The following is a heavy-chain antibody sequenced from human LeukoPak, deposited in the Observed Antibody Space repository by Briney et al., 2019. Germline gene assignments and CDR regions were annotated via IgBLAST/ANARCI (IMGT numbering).Heavy chain of an antibody. D-gene: IGHD4-17*01. CDR1: GGSISSSSYY. Sequence: SETLSLTCTVSGGSISSSSYYWGWIRQPPGKGLEWIGSIYYSGSTYYNPSLKSRVTISVDTSKNQFSLKLSSVTAADTALYYCARLGAAGDYDNWYFDLWGRGTLVTVSS. CDR2: IYYSGST. J-gene: IGHJ2*01. V-gene: IGHV4-39*01. CDR3: ARLGAAGDYDNWYFDL.